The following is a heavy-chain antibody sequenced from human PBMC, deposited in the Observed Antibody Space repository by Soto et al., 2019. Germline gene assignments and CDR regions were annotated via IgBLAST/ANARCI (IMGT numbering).Heavy chain of an antibody. Sequence: QVRLVQSGAEVKKPGSSVKVSCKASGGTFSSYAISWVRQAPGQGLEWMGGIIPIFGTANYAQKFQGRVTITADESTSTAYMELSSLRSEDTAVYYCASSRLVTAMVDSGALEYYYYYGMDVWGQGTTVTVSS. D-gene: IGHD5-18*01. CDR1: GGTFSSYA. J-gene: IGHJ6*02. V-gene: IGHV1-69*12. CDR3: ASSRLVTAMVDSGALEYYYYYGMDV. CDR2: IIPIFGTA.